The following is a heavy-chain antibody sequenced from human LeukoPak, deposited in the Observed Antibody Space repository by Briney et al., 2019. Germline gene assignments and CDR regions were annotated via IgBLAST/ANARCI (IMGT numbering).Heavy chain of an antibody. Sequence: GGSLRLSCAVSGFAFSSYSMDWVREAPGKGLGWVSYISSSSSTIYYADSMKGRFTISRDNTKNSLYLQMNSLRAEDTAVYYCARDGRVAGTAFYIWGQGTMVTVSS. D-gene: IGHD6-19*01. CDR1: GFAFSSYS. V-gene: IGHV3-48*04. CDR3: ARDGRVAGTAFYI. J-gene: IGHJ3*02. CDR2: ISSSSSTI.